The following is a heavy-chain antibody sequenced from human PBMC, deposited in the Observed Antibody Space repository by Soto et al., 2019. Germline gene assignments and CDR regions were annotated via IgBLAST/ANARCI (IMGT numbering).Heavy chain of an antibody. D-gene: IGHD2-2*03. Sequence: QVQLIQSGAEVKKPGASVKVSCKAYGYTFTDYYIHWVRQPPGQGLEWMGWINPNSGGTHYAQKFQGRVTMTRDTSLSTPYMELSRLRTHDTANYYCAKDVAIAVRPASQDLWGPGALVSVSS. CDR2: INPNSGGT. CDR3: AKDVAIAVRPASQDL. CDR1: GYTFTDYY. J-gene: IGHJ4*01. V-gene: IGHV1-2*02.